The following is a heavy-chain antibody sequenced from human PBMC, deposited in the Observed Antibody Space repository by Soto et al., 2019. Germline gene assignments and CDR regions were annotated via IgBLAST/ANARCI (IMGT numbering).Heavy chain of an antibody. CDR3: ARGDIVTSAGFDY. Sequence: QVQLQESGPGLVKPSETLSLTCTVSGGSISSYYWSWIRQPPGKGLEWIGYIYYSGSTNYNPSLTSRVTKTEDTSETPFSLKLPSVTAADTAVYYCARGDIVTSAGFDYWGQGTLVTVSS. J-gene: IGHJ4*02. CDR1: GGSISSYY. D-gene: IGHD3-16*02. CDR2: IYYSGST. V-gene: IGHV4-59*01.